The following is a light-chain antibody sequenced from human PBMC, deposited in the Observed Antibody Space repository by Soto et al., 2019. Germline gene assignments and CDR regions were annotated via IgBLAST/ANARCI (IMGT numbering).Light chain of an antibody. Sequence: DIVMTQSPLSLPVTPGEPASISCRSSQSPLHTDGYNYLDWYLQKPGQSPQLLIYLGSNRASGVPDRFSGSGSGTDFTLQISRVEAEDVGVYYCMQSLHTPRTFGQGTKVEIK. V-gene: IGKV2-28*01. CDR1: QSPLHTDGYNY. CDR2: LGS. CDR3: MQSLHTPRT. J-gene: IGKJ1*01.